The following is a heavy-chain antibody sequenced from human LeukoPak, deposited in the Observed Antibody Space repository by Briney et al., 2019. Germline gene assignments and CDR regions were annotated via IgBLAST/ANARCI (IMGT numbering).Heavy chain of an antibody. CDR1: GFTFSSYW. J-gene: IGHJ4*02. V-gene: IGHV3-74*01. CDR2: ISDGGSTT. CDR3: SRSAYYDGSGNYYDY. Sequence: PGGSLRLSCAASGFTFSSYWMHWVRQAPGKGLVWVSRISDGGSTTTYADSVKGRFTISRDNAKNTLYLQMNGLRAGDTAVYYCSRSAYYDGSGNYYDYWGQGTLVTVSS. D-gene: IGHD3-22*01.